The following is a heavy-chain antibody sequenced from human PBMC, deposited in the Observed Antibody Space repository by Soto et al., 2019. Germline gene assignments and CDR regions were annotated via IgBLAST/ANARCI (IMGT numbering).Heavy chain of an antibody. Sequence: NPSETLSLTCTVSGGSISSGGYYWSWIRQHPGKGLEWIGYIYYSGSTYYNPSLKSRVTISVDTSKNQFSLKLSSVTAADTAVYYCARDRLNNYDFWSGYRTGGGFDPWGQGTLVTVSS. J-gene: IGHJ5*02. CDR2: IYYSGST. D-gene: IGHD3-3*01. CDR1: GGSISSGGYY. CDR3: ARDRLNNYDFWSGYRTGGGFDP. V-gene: IGHV4-31*03.